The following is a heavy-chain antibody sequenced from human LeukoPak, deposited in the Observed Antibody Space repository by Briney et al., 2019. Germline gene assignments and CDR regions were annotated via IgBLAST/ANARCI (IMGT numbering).Heavy chain of an antibody. Sequence: SETLSLTCTVSGGSISSSYWSWIRQPPGKGLEWIGYIYYTGSTNYNPSLRSRVTISVDTSKNQLSLKLSSVTAADTAVYYCARFKAGFFYYMDVWGKGTTVTVSS. CDR3: ARFKAGFFYYMDV. J-gene: IGHJ6*03. V-gene: IGHV4-59*08. CDR2: IYYTGST. CDR1: GGSISSSY. D-gene: IGHD3-10*01.